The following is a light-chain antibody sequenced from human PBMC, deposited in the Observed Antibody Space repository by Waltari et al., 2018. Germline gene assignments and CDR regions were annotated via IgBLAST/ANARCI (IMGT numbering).Light chain of an antibody. CDR2: EVN. J-gene: IGLJ2*01. CDR1: SSAVWFYKL. Sequence: QSALTHPASLSGSPGQSITISCTGTSSAVWFYKLVLWYQQHPGKAPKLMIYEVNKRPSGVSNRFSASKSGNTASLTISGLQAEDEADYHCCSYAGGSTFVVFGGGTKLTVL. V-gene: IGLV2-23*02. CDR3: CSYAGGSTFVV.